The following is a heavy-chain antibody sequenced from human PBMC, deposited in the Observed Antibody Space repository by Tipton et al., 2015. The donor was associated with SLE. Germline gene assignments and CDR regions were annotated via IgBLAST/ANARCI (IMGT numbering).Heavy chain of an antibody. CDR1: GVSISRSSYY. Sequence: TLSLTCTVSGVSISRSSYYWGWIRQSPGQGLEWLGNVFYSGTTYYNPSLKSRISISVDTSINQFSLNLSSVTAADTAVYYCTGEWQQVVGVAYWGPGALVTVSS. CDR2: VFYSGTT. J-gene: IGHJ4*02. V-gene: IGHV4-39*07. D-gene: IGHD3-16*01. CDR3: TGEWQQVVGVAY.